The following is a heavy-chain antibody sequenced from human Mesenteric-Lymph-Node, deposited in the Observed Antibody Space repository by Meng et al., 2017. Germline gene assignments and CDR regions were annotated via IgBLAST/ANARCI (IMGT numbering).Heavy chain of an antibody. J-gene: IGHJ4*02. CDR2: INPYSGGT. D-gene: IGHD6-13*01. CDR1: GYTFNGYY. CDR3: ARYSWGIAAAGPDY. Sequence: SVNVSCLASGYTFNGYYMHWVRQAPGQGLEWMGWINPYSGGTNYAQKFQGRVTMTRDTSISTAYMELSRLRCDDTAVYYCARYSWGIAAAGPDYWGQGTLVTVSS. V-gene: IGHV1-2*02.